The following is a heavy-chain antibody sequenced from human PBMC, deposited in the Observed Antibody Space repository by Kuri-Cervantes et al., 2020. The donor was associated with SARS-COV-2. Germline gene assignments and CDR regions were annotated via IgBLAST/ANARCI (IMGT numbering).Heavy chain of an antibody. CDR3: ARDYNYYDFWSGYLGFVD. CDR2: INHSGST. CDR1: GGSFSGYY. D-gene: IGHD3-3*01. V-gene: IGHV4-34*01. J-gene: IGHJ4*02. Sequence: GSLRLSCAVYGGSFSGYYWSWIRQPPGKGLEWIGEINHSGSTNYNPSLKSRVTISVDTSKNQFSLKLSSVTAADTAVYYCARDYNYYDFWSGYLGFVDWGQGTLVTVSS.